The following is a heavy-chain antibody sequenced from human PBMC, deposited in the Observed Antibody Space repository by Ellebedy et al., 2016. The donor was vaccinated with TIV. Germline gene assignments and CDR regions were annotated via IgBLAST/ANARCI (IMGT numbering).Heavy chain of an antibody. D-gene: IGHD2-2*01. J-gene: IGHJ4*02. Sequence: MPSETLSLTCSVTGYSISSGYYWGWIRQPPGKVPEWIGSIYYSGSTYYNPSLKSRVTISVDTSKNQFSLKLSSVTAADTAVYYCAREFRAADQRFDYWGQGTLVTVSS. V-gene: IGHV4-38-2*02. CDR2: IYYSGST. CDR1: GYSISSGYY. CDR3: AREFRAADQRFDY.